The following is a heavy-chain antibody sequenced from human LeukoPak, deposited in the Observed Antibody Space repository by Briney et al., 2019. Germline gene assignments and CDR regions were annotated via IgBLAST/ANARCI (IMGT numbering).Heavy chain of an antibody. D-gene: IGHD3-3*01. CDR2: ISYDGSNK. Sequence: GGSLRLSCAASGFTFSSYAMHWVRQAPGKGLEWVAVISYDGSNKYYADSVKGRFTISRDNSKNTLYLQMNSLRAEDTAVYYCARDEYYDFWRGRNYYYYYMDVWGKGTTVTVSS. J-gene: IGHJ6*03. CDR1: GFTFSSYA. CDR3: ARDEYYDFWRGRNYYYYYMDV. V-gene: IGHV3-30-3*01.